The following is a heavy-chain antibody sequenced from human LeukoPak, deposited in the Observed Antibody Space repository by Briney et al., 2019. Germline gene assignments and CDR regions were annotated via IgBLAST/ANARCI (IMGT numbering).Heavy chain of an antibody. CDR2: INSDGSST. CDR3: ARVRSGSSAGNYGMDV. D-gene: IGHD1-26*01. J-gene: IGHJ6*02. V-gene: IGHV3-74*01. Sequence: GGSLRLSCAASGFTFSSYSMNWVRQAPGKGLVWVSRINSDGSSTSYADSVKGRFTISRDNAKNTLYLQMNSLRAEDTAVYYCARVRSGSSAGNYGMDVWGQGTTVTVSS. CDR1: GFTFSSYS.